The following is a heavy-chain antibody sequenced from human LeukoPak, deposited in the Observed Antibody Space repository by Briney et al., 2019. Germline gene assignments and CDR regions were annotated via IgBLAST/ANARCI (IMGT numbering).Heavy chain of an antibody. V-gene: IGHV1-46*01. J-gene: IGHJ4*02. D-gene: IGHD3-10*01. CDR1: GYTFTSYY. CDR3: ARDESPNGSGSYYNVPFDY. Sequence: ASVKVSCKASGYTFTSYYMHWVRQAPGQGLEWMGIINPSGGSTSYAQKFQGRVTMTRDMSTSTVYMELSSLRSEDTAVYYCARDESPNGSGSYYNVPFDYWGQGTLVTVSS. CDR2: INPSGGST.